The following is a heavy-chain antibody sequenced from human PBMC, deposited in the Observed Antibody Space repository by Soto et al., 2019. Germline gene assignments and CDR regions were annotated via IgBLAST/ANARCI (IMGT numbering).Heavy chain of an antibody. CDR2: VSDGGYNK. J-gene: IGHJ4*02. Sequence: PGGSLRLSCAASGFTFSSYGMHWVRQAPGKGLEWVAVVSDGGYNKFYFDSVKGRFTVFRDDSKQTLDLQMNDLRPEDTAIYFCARESVAGFDWGQGTRVTVSS. V-gene: IGHV3-30*03. CDR3: ARESVAGFD. CDR1: GFTFSSYG. D-gene: IGHD6-19*01.